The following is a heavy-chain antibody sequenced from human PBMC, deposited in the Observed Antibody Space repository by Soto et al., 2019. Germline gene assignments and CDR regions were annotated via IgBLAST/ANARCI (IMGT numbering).Heavy chain of an antibody. D-gene: IGHD2-2*02. CDR3: ARVRSTSCYRGSCWFDP. CDR2: INPNSGGT. Sequence: ASVKVSCKASGYTFTGYYMHWVRQAPGQGLEWMGWINPNSGGTNYAQKFQGRVTMTRDTSISTAYMELSRLRSDDTAVYYCARVRSTSCYRGSCWFDPWGQGTLVPVSS. CDR1: GYTFTGYY. V-gene: IGHV1-2*02. J-gene: IGHJ5*02.